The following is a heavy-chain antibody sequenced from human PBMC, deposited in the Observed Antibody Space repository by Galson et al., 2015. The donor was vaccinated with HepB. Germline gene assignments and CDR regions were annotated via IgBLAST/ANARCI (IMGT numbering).Heavy chain of an antibody. CDR2: ISYDGSNK. Sequence: SLRLSCAASGFTFSSYAMHWVRQAPGKGLEWVAVISYDGSNKYYADSVKGRFTISRDNSKNTLYLQMNSLRAEDTAVYYCARADCSGGSCYSGYDYWGQGTLVTVSS. V-gene: IGHV3-30-3*01. J-gene: IGHJ4*02. D-gene: IGHD2-15*01. CDR1: GFTFSSYA. CDR3: ARADCSGGSCYSGYDY.